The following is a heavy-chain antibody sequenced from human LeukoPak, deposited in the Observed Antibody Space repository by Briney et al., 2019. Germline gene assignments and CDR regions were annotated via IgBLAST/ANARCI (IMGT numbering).Heavy chain of an antibody. V-gene: IGHV1-46*01. CDR1: GYTCTSYY. D-gene: IGHD1-1*01. Sequence: ASVKVSCKASGYTCTSYYMHWVRQAPGQGLEWMGIINPSGGSTSYAQKFQGRVTMTRDMSTSTVYMELSSLRSEDTAVYYCARGSGTMYYFDYWGQGTLVTVSS. CDR2: INPSGGST. CDR3: ARGSGTMYYFDY. J-gene: IGHJ4*02.